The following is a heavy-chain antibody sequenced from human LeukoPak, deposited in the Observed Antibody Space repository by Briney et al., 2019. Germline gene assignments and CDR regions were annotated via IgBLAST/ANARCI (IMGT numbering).Heavy chain of an antibody. CDR3: AKTNGYFDS. V-gene: IGHV3-23*01. J-gene: IGHJ4*02. CDR1: GFTFSNYA. CDR2: INGGGDNA. Sequence: PGGSLRLSCAASGFTFSNYAMTWLRQAPGKGLECVSGINGGGDNAYYTNSVKGRLTISRDNSKNTLYLQMNSLRAEDTAVYYCAKTNGYFDSWGQGTLVTVSS.